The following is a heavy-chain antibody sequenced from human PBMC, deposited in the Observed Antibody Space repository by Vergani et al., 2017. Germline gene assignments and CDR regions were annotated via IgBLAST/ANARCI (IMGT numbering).Heavy chain of an antibody. CDR3: ASSIAAAGSEAY. CDR2: ISSSSSTI. Sequence: EVQLVESGGGLVKPGGSLRLSCAASGFTFSSYSMNWVRQAPGKGLEWVSSISSSSSTIYYADSVKCRFTISRDNAKNSLYLQMNSLRDEDTAVYYCASSIAAAGSEAYWGQGTLVTVSS. J-gene: IGHJ4*02. V-gene: IGHV3-21*01. D-gene: IGHD6-13*01. CDR1: GFTFSSYS.